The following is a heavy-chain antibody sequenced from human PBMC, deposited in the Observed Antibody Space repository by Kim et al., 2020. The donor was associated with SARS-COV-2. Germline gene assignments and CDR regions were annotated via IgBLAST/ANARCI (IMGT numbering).Heavy chain of an antibody. CDR1: GFTFSTYG. CDR3: AKPVRSVSGYDPLDY. D-gene: IGHD5-12*01. Sequence: GGSLRLSCAASGFTFSTYGMHWVRQAPGKGLEWVAVISYDGSNKYYADSVKGRFTISRDNSKNTLYLQMNSLRAEDTAVYYCAKPVRSVSGYDPLDYWGQGTLVTVSS. CDR2: ISYDGSNK. V-gene: IGHV3-30*18. J-gene: IGHJ4*02.